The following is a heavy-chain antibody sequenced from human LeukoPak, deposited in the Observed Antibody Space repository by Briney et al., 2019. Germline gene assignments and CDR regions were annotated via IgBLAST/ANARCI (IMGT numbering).Heavy chain of an antibody. CDR1: GFTFSSYW. CDR2: INSDGSST. CDR3: ARERSIAAAGVLLGGGMDV. V-gene: IGHV3-74*01. J-gene: IGHJ6*02. Sequence: PGGSLRLSCAASGFTFSSYWMHWVRQAPGKGLVWVSRINSDGSSTSYADSVKGRFTISRDNAKNTLYLQMNSLGAEDTAVYYCARERSIAAAGVLLGGGMDVWGQGTTVTVSS. D-gene: IGHD6-13*01.